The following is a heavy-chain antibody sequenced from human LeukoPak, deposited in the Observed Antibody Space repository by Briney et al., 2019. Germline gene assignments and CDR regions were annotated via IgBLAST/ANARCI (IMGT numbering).Heavy chain of an antibody. CDR1: GFTFSTYA. CDR3: AKLAAASEYSFTAV. V-gene: IGHV3-23*01. Sequence: PGGSLRLSCAASGFTFSTYAMSWVRQAPGKGLEWVSAISVSGDKTYYAGSVKGRYTISRDNSKNTLFLQMSSLRAEDTAVYYCAKLAAASEYSFTAVWGQGTKVTVSS. J-gene: IGHJ6*02. D-gene: IGHD2-15*01. CDR2: ISVSGDKT.